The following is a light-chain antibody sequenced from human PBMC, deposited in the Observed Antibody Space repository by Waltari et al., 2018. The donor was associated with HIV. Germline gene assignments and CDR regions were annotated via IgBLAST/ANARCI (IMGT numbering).Light chain of an antibody. CDR1: DVGTKS. Sequence: SYVLTQPPSVSVAPGETARITCGGSDVGTKSVHWYQQKPGQAPMLVIFFDSDRSSGIPDRVSGSDSGNTATLTISGVEAGDEADYYCQVWDSNSDHYVFGTGTRVTVL. V-gene: IGLV3-21*04. J-gene: IGLJ1*01. CDR3: QVWDSNSDHYV. CDR2: FDS.